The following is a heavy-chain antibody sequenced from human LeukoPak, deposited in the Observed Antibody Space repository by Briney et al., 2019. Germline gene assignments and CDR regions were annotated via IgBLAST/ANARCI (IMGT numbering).Heavy chain of an antibody. J-gene: IGHJ4*02. V-gene: IGHV3-74*01. CDR1: GFTLRSYW. Sequence: GGSLRLSCAGSGFTLRSYWMHWVRQAPGKGLVWVSHINGDGSSTSYADSVKGRFTISRDDAKNTLYLQMNSLRAEDTAMYYCARGGQYSSSSLDYWGQGTLVTVSS. CDR2: INGDGSST. CDR3: ARGGQYSSSSLDY. D-gene: IGHD6-6*01.